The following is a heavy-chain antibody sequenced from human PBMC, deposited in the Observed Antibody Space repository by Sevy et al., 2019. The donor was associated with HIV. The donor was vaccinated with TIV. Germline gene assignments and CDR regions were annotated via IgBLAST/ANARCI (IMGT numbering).Heavy chain of an antibody. CDR1: GGSFSGYY. D-gene: IGHD2-2*01. CDR3: ARARGGYCSSTSCYYYYYYGMDV. CDR2: INHSGST. Sequence: SETLSLTCAVYGGSFSGYYWSWIRQPPGKVLEWIGEINHSGSTNYNPSLKSRVTISVDTSKNQFSLKLSSVTAADTAVYYCARARGGYCSSTSCYYYYYYGMDVWGQGTTVTVSS. V-gene: IGHV4-34*01. J-gene: IGHJ6*02.